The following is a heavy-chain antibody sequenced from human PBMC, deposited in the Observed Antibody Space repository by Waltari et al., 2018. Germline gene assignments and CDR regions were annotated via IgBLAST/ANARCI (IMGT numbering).Heavy chain of an antibody. J-gene: IGHJ4*02. CDR3: ARGGGYMHDY. V-gene: IGHV4-4*02. CDR1: GGSVTSNNW. CDR2: VFHAGHT. Sequence: QVQLQESGPGLVNPSGTLSLTCAVSGGSVTSNNWWSWVRQPPGKGLEWIGEVFHAGHTNYNPSFNSRVTISMDQSNNQISLTLSSVTAADTAVYHCARGGGYMHDYWGQGTLVTVSS. D-gene: IGHD5-18*01.